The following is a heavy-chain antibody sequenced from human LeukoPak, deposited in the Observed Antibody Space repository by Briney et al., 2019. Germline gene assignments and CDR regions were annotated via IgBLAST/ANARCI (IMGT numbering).Heavy chain of an antibody. J-gene: IGHJ4*02. CDR1: GFTFRTYW. CDR2: TSDRGDYT. Sequence: GGSLRLSCAASGFTFRTYWMHWVRQAPGKGLEWVSGTSDRGDYTYYADSVKGRFTISRDSSKNTLFLQMNSLRAEDTALYFCARKAQYNGHYPLDYWGQGTLVTVSS. CDR3: ARKAQYNGHYPLDY. D-gene: IGHD1-7*01. V-gene: IGHV3-23*01.